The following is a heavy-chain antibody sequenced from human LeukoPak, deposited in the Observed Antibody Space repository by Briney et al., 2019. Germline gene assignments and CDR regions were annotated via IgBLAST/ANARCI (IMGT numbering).Heavy chain of an antibody. V-gene: IGHV4-38-2*02. CDR1: GFSISSGYY. J-gene: IGHJ6*03. D-gene: IGHD6-6*01. CDR3: ARDFSSSSSVYYYYYMDV. CDR2: IYLSGNT. Sequence: SETLSLTCTVSGFSISSGYYWGWIRQPPGKGLEWIGSIYLSGNTYYNPSLKSRVTISVDTSKNQFSLRLSSVTAADTAVYYCARDFSSSSSVYYYYYMDVWGKGTTVTVSS.